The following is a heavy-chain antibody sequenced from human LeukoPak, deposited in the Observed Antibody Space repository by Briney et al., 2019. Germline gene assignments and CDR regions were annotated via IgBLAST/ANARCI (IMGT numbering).Heavy chain of an antibody. CDR2: ISSSGSTI. CDR3: ARDGRGFDYYDGSGYYYRDAFDI. V-gene: IGHV3-48*03. CDR1: GFTFSSYE. D-gene: IGHD3-22*01. J-gene: IGHJ3*02. Sequence: GGSLRLSCAASGFTFSSYEMNWVRQAPGKGLEWVSYISSSGSTIYYADSVKGRFTISRDNAKNSLYLQMNSLRAEDTAVYYCARDGRGFDYYDGSGYYYRDAFDIWGQGTMVTVSS.